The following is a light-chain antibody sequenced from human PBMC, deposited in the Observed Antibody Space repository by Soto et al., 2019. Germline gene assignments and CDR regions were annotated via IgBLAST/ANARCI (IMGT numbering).Light chain of an antibody. CDR2: EAS. V-gene: IGLV2-14*01. J-gene: IGLJ1*01. Sequence: QSALTQPASVSASPGQSITISCAGASGDVGGFDYVSWYQHHPGKAPRLMMYEASNRPSGVSDRFSGSKSGNMASLIISGLQAEDEADYYCCSYAGSSTNYVFGTGTKVTVL. CDR3: CSYAGSSTNYV. CDR1: SGDVGGFDY.